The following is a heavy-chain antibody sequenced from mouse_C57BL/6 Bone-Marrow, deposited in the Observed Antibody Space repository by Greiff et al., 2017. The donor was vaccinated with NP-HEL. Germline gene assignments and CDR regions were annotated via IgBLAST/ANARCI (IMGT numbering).Heavy chain of an antibody. CDR2: IDPENGDT. CDR3: TTGTAFYFDY. Sequence: VQLQQSGAELVRPGASVKLSCTASGFNIKDDYMHWVKQRPEQGLEWIGWIDPENGDTEYASKFQGKATITADTSSNTAYLQLSSLTSEVTAVYYCTTGTAFYFDYWGQGTTLTVSS. CDR1: GFNIKDDY. J-gene: IGHJ2*01. D-gene: IGHD2-14*01. V-gene: IGHV14-4*01.